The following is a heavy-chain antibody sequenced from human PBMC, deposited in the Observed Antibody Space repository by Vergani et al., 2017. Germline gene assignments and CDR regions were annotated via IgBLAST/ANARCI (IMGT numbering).Heavy chain of an antibody. CDR3: ASGIVRATTVHYNWFDP. J-gene: IGHJ5*02. Sequence: QVQLQQWGAGLLKPSETLSLTCAVYGGSFSGYYWSWSRQRPGKGLEWVGEINHSGSTNYNPSLKSRVTISVYTSKNQFSLKLSSVTAADTAVYYCASGIVRATTVHYNWFDPWGQGTLVTVSS. CDR2: INHSGST. D-gene: IGHD1-26*01. V-gene: IGHV4-34*01. CDR1: GGSFSGYY.